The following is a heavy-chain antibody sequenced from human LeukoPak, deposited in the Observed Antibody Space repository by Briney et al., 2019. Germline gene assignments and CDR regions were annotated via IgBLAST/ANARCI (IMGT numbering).Heavy chain of an antibody. Sequence: SSETRSLTCAVSGYSISSGYYWGWIRQPPGKGLEWIGSIYHSGSTYYNPSLKSRVTISVDTSKNQFSLKLSSVTAADTAVYYCARPRTYYDFWSGYYGDAFDIWGQGTMVTVSS. V-gene: IGHV4-38-2*01. CDR3: ARPRTYYDFWSGYYGDAFDI. CDR2: IYHSGST. CDR1: GYSISSGYY. J-gene: IGHJ3*02. D-gene: IGHD3-3*01.